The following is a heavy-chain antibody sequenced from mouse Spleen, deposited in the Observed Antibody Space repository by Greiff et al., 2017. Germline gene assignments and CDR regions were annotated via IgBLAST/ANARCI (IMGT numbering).Heavy chain of an antibody. CDR2: IWSGGST. CDR1: GFSLTSYG. V-gene: IGHV2-2*01. Sequence: VQRVESGPGLVQPSQSLSITCTVSGFSLTSYGVHWVRQSPGKGLEWLGVIWSGGSTDYNAAFISRLSISKDNSKSQVFFKMNSLQADDTAIYYCARGDGYSWYFDVWGAGTTVTVSS. CDR3: ARGDGYSWYFDV. J-gene: IGHJ1*01. D-gene: IGHD2-3*01.